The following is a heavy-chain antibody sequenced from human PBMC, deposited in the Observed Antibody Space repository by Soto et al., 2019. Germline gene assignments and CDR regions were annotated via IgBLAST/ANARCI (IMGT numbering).Heavy chain of an antibody. J-gene: IGHJ6*02. CDR2: IIPIFGTA. Sequence: SVKVSCKASGGTFSSYAISWVRQAPGQGLEWIGGIIPIFGTANYAQKFQGRVTITADESTSTAYMELSSLRSEDTAVYYCARSGQYCSSTSCPPPKYYYYYGMDVWGQGTTVTVSS. V-gene: IGHV1-69*13. D-gene: IGHD2-2*01. CDR3: ARSGQYCSSTSCPPPKYYYYYGMDV. CDR1: GGTFSSYA.